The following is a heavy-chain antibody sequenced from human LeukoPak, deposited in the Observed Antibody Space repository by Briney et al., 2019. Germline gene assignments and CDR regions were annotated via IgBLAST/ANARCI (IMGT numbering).Heavy chain of an antibody. D-gene: IGHD1-26*01. CDR2: IYTSGST. J-gene: IGHJ4*02. V-gene: IGHV4-61*09. CDR3: ARVSVITQYNGSPDYFAS. CDR1: GGSISSGSYC. Sequence: SETLSLTCTVSGGSISSGSYCWSWIRQPAGKGLEWIGHIYTSGSTNYNPSLKGRVTISVDTSKNQFSLRLTSVTATDTAVYYCARVSVITQYNGSPDYFASWGQGTLLTVSS.